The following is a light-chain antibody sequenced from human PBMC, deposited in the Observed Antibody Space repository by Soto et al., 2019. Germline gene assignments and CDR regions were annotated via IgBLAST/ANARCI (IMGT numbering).Light chain of an antibody. Sequence: EIVLTQSPGTLSVSPVERATLSCRASQSVSSSFLAWYQQKPGQDPRLLIYGASTRATSIPDRFSVSGSGTDFTLTISILEPEDFAVYYCQQYDSSPWTFGEETKVEIK. CDR3: QQYDSSPWT. J-gene: IGKJ1*01. CDR1: QSVSSSF. CDR2: GAS. V-gene: IGKV3-20*01.